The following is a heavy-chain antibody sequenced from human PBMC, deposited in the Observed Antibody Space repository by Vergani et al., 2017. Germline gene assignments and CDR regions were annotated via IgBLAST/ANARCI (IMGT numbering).Heavy chain of an antibody. CDR2: INHSGST. V-gene: IGHV4-34*01. Sequence: QVQLQQWGAGLLKPSETLSLTCAVYGGSFSGYYWSWIRQPPGKGLEWIGEINHSGSTNYNPSLKSRVTISVDTSKNQFSLKLSSVTAADTAAYYCARGAQYCSSTSCYTSPCDYWGQGTLVTVSS. CDR3: ARGAQYCSSTSCYTSPCDY. J-gene: IGHJ4*02. D-gene: IGHD2-2*02. CDR1: GGSFSGYY.